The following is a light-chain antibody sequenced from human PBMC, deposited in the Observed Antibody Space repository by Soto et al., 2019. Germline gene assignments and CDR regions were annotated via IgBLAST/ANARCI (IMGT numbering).Light chain of an antibody. CDR1: QSISSW. V-gene: IGKV1-5*03. Sequence: DIQMTQSPSTLSASVGDRVTITCRGSQSISSWLAWYQQKPGTAPKLLIYKASTLQSGVPSRFSGSGSGTEFTLTISSLQPDDFPTYYCQQYSDNWTFGQGTKVEIK. CDR3: QQYSDNWT. CDR2: KAS. J-gene: IGKJ1*01.